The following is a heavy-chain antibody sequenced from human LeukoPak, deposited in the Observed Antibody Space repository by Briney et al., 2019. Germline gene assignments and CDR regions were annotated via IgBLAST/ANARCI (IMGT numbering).Heavy chain of an antibody. V-gene: IGHV1-24*01. CDR2: FDPEDGET. J-gene: IGHJ4*02. D-gene: IGHD1-26*01. CDR3: AITRAWEPAGRFDY. CDR1: GYTLTELS. Sequence: ASVKVSCKVSGYTLTELSMHWVRQAPGKGLEWMGGFDPEDGETIYAQKFQGRVTMTADTSTDTAYMELSSLRSEDTAVYYCAITRAWEPAGRFDYWGQGTLVTVSS.